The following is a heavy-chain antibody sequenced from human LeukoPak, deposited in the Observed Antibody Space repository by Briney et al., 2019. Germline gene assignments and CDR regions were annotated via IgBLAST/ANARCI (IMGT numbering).Heavy chain of an antibody. CDR3: ARDRVGTDEGIDY. J-gene: IGHJ4*02. V-gene: IGHV4-39*07. CDR1: GGSISSSSYY. D-gene: IGHD1-1*01. CDR2: IYYSGST. Sequence: PSETLSLTCTVSGGSISSSSYYWGWIRQPPGKGLEWIGSIYYSGSTYYNPSLKSRVTISVDTSKNQFSLKLSSVTAADTAVYYCARDRVGTDEGIDYWGQGTLVTVSS.